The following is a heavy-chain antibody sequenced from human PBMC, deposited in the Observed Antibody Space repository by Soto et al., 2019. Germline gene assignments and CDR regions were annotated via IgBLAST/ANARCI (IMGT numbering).Heavy chain of an antibody. CDR1: GFSLRTSGMR. CDR2: IDWDDDK. D-gene: IGHD1-1*01. J-gene: IGHJ5*02. Sequence: SGPTLVNPTQTLTLTCTFSGFSLRTSGMRVSWIRQPPGKALEWLARIDWDDDKFYSTSLRTRLTISKDTSKNQVVLSMTNMDPVDTATYYCAKTGTDGSWFDPWGQGTLVTVSS. CDR3: AKTGTDGSWFDP. V-gene: IGHV2-70*04.